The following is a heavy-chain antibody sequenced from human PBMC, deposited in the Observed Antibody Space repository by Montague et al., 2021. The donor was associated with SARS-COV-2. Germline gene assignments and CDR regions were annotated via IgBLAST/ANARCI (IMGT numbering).Heavy chain of an antibody. J-gene: IGHJ4*02. D-gene: IGHD1-1*01. CDR2: IFYDGTS. V-gene: IGHV4-39*01. CDR3: VRHKAWNVAPYYFDY. CDR1: GVSISSAHYC. Sequence: SETLSLTCTVSGVSISSAHYCWGWVRQTPGKGLEWIGNIFYDGTSRSNPPLNSRVTISVDTSKSQLSLRLSSVTAADTAVYFCVRHKAWNVAPYYFDYWDQGTVVTVSS.